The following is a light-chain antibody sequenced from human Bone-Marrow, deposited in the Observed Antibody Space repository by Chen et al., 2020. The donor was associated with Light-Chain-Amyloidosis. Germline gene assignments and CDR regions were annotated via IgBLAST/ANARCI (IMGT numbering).Light chain of an antibody. Sequence: SYVLTQPSSVSVAPGQTATIACGGNNIGSTSVHWYQQTPGQAPLLVVYDDSDRPSGIPERLSGSNSENTATLNISRVEAGDEADYYCQVWDRSSDRPVFGGGTKLTVL. CDR2: DDS. CDR1: NIGSTS. J-gene: IGLJ3*02. CDR3: QVWDRSSDRPV. V-gene: IGLV3-21*02.